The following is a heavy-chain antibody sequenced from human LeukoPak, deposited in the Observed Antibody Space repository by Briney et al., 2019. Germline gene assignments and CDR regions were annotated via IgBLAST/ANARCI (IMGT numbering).Heavy chain of an antibody. CDR3: ATVDDRSGYASFDY. Sequence: SVKVSCKASGGTFSSYAISWVRQAPGQGLEWMGGIIPIFGTANYAQKFQGRVTITTDESTSTAYMELSSLRSEDTAVYYCATVDDRSGYASFDYWGQGTLVTVSS. J-gene: IGHJ4*02. V-gene: IGHV1-69*05. CDR1: GGTFSSYA. CDR2: IIPIFGTA. D-gene: IGHD3-22*01.